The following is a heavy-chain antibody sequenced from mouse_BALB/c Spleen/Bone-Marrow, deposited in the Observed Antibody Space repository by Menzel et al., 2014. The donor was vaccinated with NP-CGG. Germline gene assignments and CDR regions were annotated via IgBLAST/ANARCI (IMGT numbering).Heavy chain of an antibody. CDR3: ARGFITTVVPFAY. D-gene: IGHD1-1*01. Sequence: EVQLQQSGPGLVKPSQSLSLTCSVTGYSIXSGYYCNWIRQFPGNTLEWMGYISYDGSNDSSPSLKNRISITRDTPKNQFFLKLNSVTTEDTATYYCARGFITTVVPFAYWGQGTLVTVSA. V-gene: IGHV3-6*02. CDR1: GYSIXSGYY. J-gene: IGHJ3*01. CDR2: ISYDGSN.